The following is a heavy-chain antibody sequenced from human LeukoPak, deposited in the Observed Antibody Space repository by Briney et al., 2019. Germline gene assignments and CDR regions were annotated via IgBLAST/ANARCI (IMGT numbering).Heavy chain of an antibody. CDR2: IYPGDSNT. Sequence: GESLKISCKGSGYSFTSYWIGWVRQMPGKGLEWMGIIYPGDSNTRYSPSFQGQVTISADKSISAAYLQWSSLKASDPAMYYCARYQTTVTPYYYYGMDVWGQGTTVTVSS. D-gene: IGHD4-11*01. CDR1: GYSFTSYW. CDR3: ARYQTTVTPYYYYGMDV. J-gene: IGHJ6*02. V-gene: IGHV5-51*01.